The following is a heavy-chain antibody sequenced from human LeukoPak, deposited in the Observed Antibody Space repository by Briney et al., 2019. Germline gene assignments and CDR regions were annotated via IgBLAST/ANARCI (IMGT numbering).Heavy chain of an antibody. CDR2: ISAYNGNT. V-gene: IGHV1-18*01. CDR1: GYTFTSYG. J-gene: IGHJ5*02. CDR3: ARFNYYGSGSYSWFDP. Sequence: ASVKVSCKASGYTFTSYGISWVRQAPGQGLEWVGWISAYNGNTDYAQKLQGRVTMTTDTSTSTAYMELRSLRSDDTAVYYCARFNYYGSGSYSWFDPWGQGTLVTVSS. D-gene: IGHD3-10*01.